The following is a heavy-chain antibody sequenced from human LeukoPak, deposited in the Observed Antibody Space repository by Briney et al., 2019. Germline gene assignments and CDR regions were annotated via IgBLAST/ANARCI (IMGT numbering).Heavy chain of an antibody. CDR3: ARAWDY. V-gene: IGHV3-74*01. Sequence: GGSLRLSCVVSGFTFSNYWMHWVRQAPGKGLVWISRISTDGSTTDFADSVKGRFTISIDNAKDTLYLQMNSLRAEDTAVYYCARAWDYWGQGTLVTVSS. J-gene: IGHJ4*02. CDR1: GFTFSNYW. CDR2: ISTDGSTT.